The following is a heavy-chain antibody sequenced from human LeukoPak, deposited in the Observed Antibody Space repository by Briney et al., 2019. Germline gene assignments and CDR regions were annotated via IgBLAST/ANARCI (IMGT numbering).Heavy chain of an antibody. Sequence: ASVKVSCKASGGTFSSYAISWVRQAPGQGLEWMGRIIPILGIANYAQKFQGRVTITADKSTSTAYMELSSLRSEDTAVYYCAIVSGYSYGPVGYGMDVWGQGTTVTVSS. D-gene: IGHD5-18*01. CDR3: AIVSGYSYGPVGYGMDV. J-gene: IGHJ6*02. V-gene: IGHV1-69*04. CDR2: IIPILGIA. CDR1: GGTFSSYA.